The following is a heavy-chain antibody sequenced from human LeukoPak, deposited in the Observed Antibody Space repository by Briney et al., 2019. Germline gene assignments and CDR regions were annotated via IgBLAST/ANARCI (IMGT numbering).Heavy chain of an antibody. CDR2: IRYDGSNK. V-gene: IGHV3-30*02. CDR3: ARDGCGGDCYSYYYYYMDV. J-gene: IGHJ6*03. Sequence: PGGSLRLACAASGFTFSSYGMHWVGQAPGKGLEGVSFIRYDGSNKYYADSVKGRFTISRDNSKTTLYLQMNSLRAEDTAVYYCARDGCGGDCYSYYYYYMDVWGKGTTVTVSS. CDR1: GFTFSSYG. D-gene: IGHD2-21*01.